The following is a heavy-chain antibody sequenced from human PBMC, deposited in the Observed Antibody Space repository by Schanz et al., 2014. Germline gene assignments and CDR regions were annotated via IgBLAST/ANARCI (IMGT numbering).Heavy chain of an antibody. CDR1: GGSISSYY. Sequence: QVQLQESGPGLVKPSETLSLTCTVSGGSISSYYWSWIRQPPGKGLEWIGYIYYSGSTKYNPSLKSRVTMSVDPSKNQFSLKLSSLTAADTAVYYCARDVGHYGMDVWGQGTTVTVSS. CDR2: IYYSGST. V-gene: IGHV4-59*01. CDR3: ARDVGHYGMDV. J-gene: IGHJ6*02.